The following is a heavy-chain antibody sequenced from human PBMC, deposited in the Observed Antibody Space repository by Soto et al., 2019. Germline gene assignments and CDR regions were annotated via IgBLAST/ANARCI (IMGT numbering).Heavy chain of an antibody. D-gene: IGHD5-18*01. CDR1: GGTFSSYA. CDR2: IIPIFGTT. CDR3: AGASDSTWYNWLDP. V-gene: IGHV1-69*13. Sequence: SVKVSCKASGGTFSSYAISWVRQAPGQGLEWMGGIIPIFGTTNYAHKFRGRVTITADESTGTAYMELSSLRSDDTAVYYCAGASDSTWYNWLDPWGQGTLVTVSS. J-gene: IGHJ5*02.